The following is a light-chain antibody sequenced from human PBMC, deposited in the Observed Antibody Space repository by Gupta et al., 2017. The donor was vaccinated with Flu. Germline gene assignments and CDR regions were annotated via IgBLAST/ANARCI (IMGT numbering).Light chain of an antibody. CDR2: KDS. CDR1: ALPKQY. Sequence: GDALPKQYAYWYQQKPGQAPVLVIYKDSERPSGIPERFSGSSSGTTVTLTISGVQAEDEADYYCQSSDSSGTYVVFGGGTKLTVL. J-gene: IGLJ2*01. CDR3: QSSDSSGTYVV. V-gene: IGLV3-25*03.